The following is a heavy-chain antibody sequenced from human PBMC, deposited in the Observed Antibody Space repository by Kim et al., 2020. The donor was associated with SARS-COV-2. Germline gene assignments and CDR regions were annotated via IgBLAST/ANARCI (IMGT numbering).Heavy chain of an antibody. CDR2: IYYSGST. J-gene: IGHJ6*02. CDR3: ASDTDSSASYYSYGMDV. Sequence: SETLSLTCTVSGGSISSSSYYWGWIRQPPGKGLEWIGSIYYSGSTYYNPSLKSRVTISVDTSKNQFSLKLSSVTAADTAVYYCASDTDSSASYYSYGMDVWGQGTTVTVSS. D-gene: IGHD3-22*01. V-gene: IGHV4-39*07. CDR1: GGSISSSSYY.